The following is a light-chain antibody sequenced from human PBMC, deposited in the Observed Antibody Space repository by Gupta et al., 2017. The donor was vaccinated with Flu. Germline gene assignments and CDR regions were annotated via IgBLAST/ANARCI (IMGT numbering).Light chain of an antibody. CDR1: TVAVTSGFY. Sequence: VVTQEPSLTVSPGGTVTRTCASSTVAVTSGFYANWFPQKPGQASWPLIYSTNTRNFWTPDRFSGSLRGDKAALTLSGAQTEDEADYFCLLLDGGAWVFGGGTKLTVL. CDR3: LLLDGGAWV. CDR2: STN. V-gene: IGLV7-43*01. J-gene: IGLJ3*02.